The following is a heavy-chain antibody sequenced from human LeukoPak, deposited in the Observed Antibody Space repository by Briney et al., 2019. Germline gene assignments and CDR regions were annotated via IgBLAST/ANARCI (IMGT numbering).Heavy chain of an antibody. J-gene: IGHJ4*02. CDR3: ARESVRRISMRARGYFDY. D-gene: IGHD3-22*01. CDR1: GFTFSSYG. CDR2: IKQDGSEK. Sequence: GGSLRLSCGASGFTFSSYGMHWVRQAPGKGLEWVANIKQDGSEKYYVDSVKGRFTIARDNAKNTVFLQMDSLRAEDTAVYFCARESVRRISMRARGYFDYWGQGTRVTVSS. V-gene: IGHV3-7*01.